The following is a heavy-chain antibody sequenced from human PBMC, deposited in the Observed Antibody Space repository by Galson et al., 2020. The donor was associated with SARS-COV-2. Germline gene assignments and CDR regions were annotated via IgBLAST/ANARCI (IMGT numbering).Heavy chain of an antibody. Sequence: GGSLRLSCAASGFTFDDYAMHWVRQAPGKGLEWVSGISWNSGSIGYADSVKGRFTISRDNAKNSLYLQMSSLRAEDTALYYCAKDIGYSSGCPDYWGQGTLVTVSS. J-gene: IGHJ4*02. CDR2: ISWNSGSI. V-gene: IGHV3-9*01. D-gene: IGHD6-19*01. CDR1: GFTFDDYA. CDR3: AKDIGYSSGCPDY.